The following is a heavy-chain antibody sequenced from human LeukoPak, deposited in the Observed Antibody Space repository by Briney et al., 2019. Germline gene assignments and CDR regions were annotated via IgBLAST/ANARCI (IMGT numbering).Heavy chain of an antibody. CDR2: IGGSDGKT. Sequence: GGSLGLSCAASGFTFRSYAMSWLRQAPGNGLEWVSAIGGSDGKTYYADSVKGRFTISRDNAKNSLYLQMNTLRAEDTAVYYCARDRHKYNYDSGGYPPYWGQGTLVTVSS. V-gene: IGHV3-23*01. CDR3: ARDRHKYNYDSGGYPPY. J-gene: IGHJ4*02. CDR1: GFTFRSYA. D-gene: IGHD3-22*01.